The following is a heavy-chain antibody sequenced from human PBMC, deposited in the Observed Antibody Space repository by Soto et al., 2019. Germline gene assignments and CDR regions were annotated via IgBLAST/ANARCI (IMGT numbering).Heavy chain of an antibody. CDR2: VKSKTDGGTT. CDR1: GFTFTNAW. D-gene: IGHD3-22*01. V-gene: IGHV3-15*07. J-gene: IGHJ4*02. CDR3: TTDXPYYYDGSAYXH. Sequence: GGLRLSCAASGFTFTNAWMNWVRQAPGKGLEWVGRVKSKTDGGTTDYTAPVKGRFTISRDDSKNKVYLQMNSLKTEDTAVYFCTTDXPYYYDGSAYXHWGPGTLVXVSS.